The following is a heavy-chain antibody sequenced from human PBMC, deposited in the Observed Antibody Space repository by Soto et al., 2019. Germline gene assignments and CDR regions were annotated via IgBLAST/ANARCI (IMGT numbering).Heavy chain of an antibody. CDR2: IYNSGTT. V-gene: IGHV4-30-4*01. Sequence: SETLSLTCTVSGGSISSGNYYWSWIRQPPGKGLEWIGYIYNSGTTYYNPSLKSRISISVDTSKNQFSLKLSSVTAADTAVYYCAREDDYSNYAFDYWGQGTLVTVS. J-gene: IGHJ4*02. CDR1: GGSISSGNYY. D-gene: IGHD4-4*01. CDR3: AREDDYSNYAFDY.